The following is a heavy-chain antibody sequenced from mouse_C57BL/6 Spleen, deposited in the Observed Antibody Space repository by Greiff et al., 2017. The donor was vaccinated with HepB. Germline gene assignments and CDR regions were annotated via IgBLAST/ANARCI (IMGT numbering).Heavy chain of an antibody. CDR1: GFTFSDYG. D-gene: IGHD2-5*01. Sequence: EVHLVESGGGLVKPGGSLKLSCAASGFTFSDYGMHWVRQAPEKGLEWVAYISSGSSTIYYADTVKGRFTISRDNAKNTLFLQMTSLRSEDTAMYYCASYSNYAMDYWGQGTSVTVSS. CDR2: ISSGSSTI. V-gene: IGHV5-17*01. CDR3: ASYSNYAMDY. J-gene: IGHJ4*01.